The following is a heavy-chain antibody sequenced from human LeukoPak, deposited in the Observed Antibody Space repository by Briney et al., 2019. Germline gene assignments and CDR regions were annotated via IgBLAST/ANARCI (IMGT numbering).Heavy chain of an antibody. V-gene: IGHV4-34*01. D-gene: IGHD3-22*01. CDR1: GESFKDYY. J-gene: IGHJ6*03. CDR3: ARDRFDDRSGYYYHYQYYMDV. Sequence: SETLSLTCAVYGESFKDYYWSWIRQPPGKGLEWIGEITHSGGTSYNPSLKSRVTLSIDTSKNQFSLKLSSATAADTAVYYCARDRFDDRSGYYYHYQYYMDVWGKGTTVTVSS. CDR2: ITHSGGT.